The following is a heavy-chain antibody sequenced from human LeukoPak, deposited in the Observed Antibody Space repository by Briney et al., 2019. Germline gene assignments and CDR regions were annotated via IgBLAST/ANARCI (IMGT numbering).Heavy chain of an antibody. D-gene: IGHD3-16*01. CDR3: ARGVQLTGDDY. J-gene: IGHJ4*02. CDR2: ITTTGGGS. CDR1: GFTFSSYG. Sequence: GRSLRLSCAASGFTFSSYGMHWVRQAPGKGLEWVSLITTTGGGSYYADSVKGRFTISRDNSKNTVYLQMNSLRAEDTALYYCARGVQLTGDDYWGQGTLVTVSS. V-gene: IGHV3-23*01.